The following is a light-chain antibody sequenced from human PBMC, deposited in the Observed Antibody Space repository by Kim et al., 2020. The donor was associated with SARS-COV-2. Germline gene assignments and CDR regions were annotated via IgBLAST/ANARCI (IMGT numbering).Light chain of an antibody. J-gene: IGLJ3*02. CDR3: QAWDSNTDVV. CDR1: KLGDKY. Sequence: VSPGQTASITCSGDKLGDKYTHWYQQKPGQSPVLVIYQDTKRPSGIPERFSGSNSGNTATLTVSGTQAMDEADYYCQAWDSNTDVVFGGGTQLTVL. CDR2: QDT. V-gene: IGLV3-1*01.